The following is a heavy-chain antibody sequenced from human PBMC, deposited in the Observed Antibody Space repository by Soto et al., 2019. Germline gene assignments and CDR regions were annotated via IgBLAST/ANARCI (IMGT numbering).Heavy chain of an antibody. J-gene: IGHJ6*02. CDR2: ISRGSSYI. D-gene: IGHD3-10*01. CDR3: ARSSVGSGKLGNYYGMDV. V-gene: IGHV3-21*06. CDR1: GFTFSSYS. Sequence: EVQLVESGGGLVKPGGSLRLSCAASGFTFSSYSMNWVRQAPGKGLEWVSSISRGSSYIDYADSVKGRFTISRDNAKNSLYLQMNSLRAEDTAVYYCARSSVGSGKLGNYYGMDVWGQGTTVTVSS.